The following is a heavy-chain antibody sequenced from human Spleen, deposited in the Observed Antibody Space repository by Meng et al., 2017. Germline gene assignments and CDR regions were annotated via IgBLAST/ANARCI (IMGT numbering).Heavy chain of an antibody. J-gene: IGHJ4*02. CDR1: GGAFSGYY. D-gene: IGHD1-26*01. V-gene: IGHV4-34*01. Sequence: VRPEQWGAGLLKPSDTLSPTCAVDGGAFSGYYWSWIPQPPGKGLEWIGEINHSGSTNYNPSLKSRVTISADTSKNQFTLKLSSVTAADTAEYDCASGRGSYRFFDYWGQGTLVTVSS. CDR2: INHSGST. CDR3: ASGRGSYRFFDY.